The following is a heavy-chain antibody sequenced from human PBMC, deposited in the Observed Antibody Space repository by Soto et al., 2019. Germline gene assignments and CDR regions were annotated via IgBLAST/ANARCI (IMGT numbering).Heavy chain of an antibody. V-gene: IGHV3-15*01. CDR1: GFTFSNAW. CDR2: IKSKTDGGTT. CDR3: TTSQQLVPLDY. Sequence: EVQLVESGGGLVKPGGSLRLSCAASGFTFSNAWMSWVRQASGKGLEWVGRIKSKTDGGTTDYAAPVKGRFTISRDDSKNTLYLQMNSLKTEDTAVYYCTTSQQLVPLDYWGQGTLVTVSS. J-gene: IGHJ4*02. D-gene: IGHD6-13*01.